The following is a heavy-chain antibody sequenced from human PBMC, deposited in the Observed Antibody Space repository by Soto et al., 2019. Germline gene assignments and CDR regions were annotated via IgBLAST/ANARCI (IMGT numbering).Heavy chain of an antibody. CDR1: GFTFSSYG. CDR2: ISHDGSSQ. V-gene: IGHV3-30*19. J-gene: IGHJ5*01. CDR3: ARGRNWFDS. Sequence: GGSLRLSCAASGFTFSSYGMHWVRQAPGKGLEWVSVISHDGSSQYYADSVKGRFTISRDKSKNTLYLQMNSLRPDDTAVYYCARGRNWFDSWGQGTLVTVSS.